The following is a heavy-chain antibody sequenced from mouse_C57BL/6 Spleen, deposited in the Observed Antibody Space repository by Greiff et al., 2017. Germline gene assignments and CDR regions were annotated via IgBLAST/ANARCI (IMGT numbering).Heavy chain of an antibody. J-gene: IGHJ3*01. D-gene: IGHD1-1*01. Sequence: DVQLQESGPGLVKPSQSLSLTCSVTGYSITSGYYWNWIRQFPGNKLEWMGYISYDGSNNYNPSLKNRISITRDTSKNQFFLKLNSVTTEDTATYYCARGITTVGEAWFAYWGQGTLVTVSA. CDR1: GYSITSGYY. CDR2: ISYDGSN. V-gene: IGHV3-6*01. CDR3: ARGITTVGEAWFAY.